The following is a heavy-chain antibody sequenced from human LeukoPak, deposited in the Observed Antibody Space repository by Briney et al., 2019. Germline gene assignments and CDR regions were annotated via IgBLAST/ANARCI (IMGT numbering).Heavy chain of an antibody. CDR3: ARRRGRYSGDAFDI. CDR2: IYPDDSDT. V-gene: IGHV5-51*01. D-gene: IGHD1-26*01. CDR1: GYSFSTYW. J-gene: IGHJ3*02. Sequence: GESLKIFCKASGYSFSTYWIGWVRQMPGKGLEWMGIIYPDDSDTRSSPSFRGQVTISADKSITTAYLQWSSLKASDTAMYYCARRRGRYSGDAFDIWGQGTMVTVSS.